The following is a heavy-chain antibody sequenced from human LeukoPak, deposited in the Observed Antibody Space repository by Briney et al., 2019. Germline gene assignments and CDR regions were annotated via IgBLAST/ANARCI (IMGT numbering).Heavy chain of an antibody. CDR3: ARPRSLGYCSGGSCPDYYGMDV. D-gene: IGHD2-15*01. V-gene: IGHV1-18*01. CDR2: ISAYNGNT. J-gene: IGHJ6*02. Sequence: ASVKVSCKASGYTFTSYGISWVRQAPGQGLEWMGWISAYNGNTNYAQKLQGRVTMTTDTSTSTAYMELRSLRSDDTAVYYCARPRSLGYCSGGSCPDYYGMDVWGRGTTVTVSS. CDR1: GYTFTSYG.